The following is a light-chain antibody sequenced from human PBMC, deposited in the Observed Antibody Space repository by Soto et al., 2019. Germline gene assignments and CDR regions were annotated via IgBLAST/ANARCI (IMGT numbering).Light chain of an antibody. V-gene: IGKV3-15*01. J-gene: IGKJ5*01. CDR1: QSISSN. CDR3: QQYNNWPPIT. Sequence: EFVLTQSPGTLSLSPGERATLSCRASQSISSNLAWYQQKPGQAPRLLMFRTSSRATGFPARFSGSGSGTEFTLTISSLQSEDFAVYYCQQYNNWPPITFGQGTRLEIK. CDR2: RTS.